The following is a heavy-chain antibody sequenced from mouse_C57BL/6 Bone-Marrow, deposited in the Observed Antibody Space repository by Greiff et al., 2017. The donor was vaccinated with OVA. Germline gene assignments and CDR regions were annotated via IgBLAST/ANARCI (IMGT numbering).Heavy chain of an antibody. CDR1: GFTFSNYW. D-gene: IGHD2-3*01. CDR3: TDYDGYPYAMDY. J-gene: IGHJ4*01. V-gene: IGHV6-3*01. CDR2: IRLKSDNYAT. Sequence: EVKLVESGGGLVQPGGSMKLSCVASGFTFSNYWMNWVRQSPEKGLEWVAQIRLKSDNYATHYAESVKGRLTISRDDSKSSVYLQMNNLRAEDTGIYYCTDYDGYPYAMDYWGQGTSVTVSS.